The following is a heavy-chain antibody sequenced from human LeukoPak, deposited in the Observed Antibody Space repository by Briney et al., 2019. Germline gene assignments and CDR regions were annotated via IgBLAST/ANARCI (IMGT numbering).Heavy chain of an antibody. Sequence: SETLSLTCAVYSGSFSGYYWSWIRPPPGKGLEWVGEINHSGSTNSNPSLKSRVTILVDTAKNKFALKLSSVTAADTAVYYCARGIPSNGIVVVPAAISGANFDYWGQGTLVTVSS. V-gene: IGHV4-34*01. J-gene: IGHJ4*02. D-gene: IGHD2-2*01. CDR3: ARGIPSNGIVVVPAAISGANFDY. CDR2: INHSGST. CDR1: SGSFSGYY.